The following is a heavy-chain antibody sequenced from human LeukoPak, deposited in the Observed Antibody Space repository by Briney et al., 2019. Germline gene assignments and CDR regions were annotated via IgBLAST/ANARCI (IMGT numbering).Heavy chain of an antibody. CDR1: GYTFTTYG. CDR3: ARPRGSSGRGDFDY. CDR2: INAYNGNT. V-gene: IGHV1-18*01. Sequence: ASVSLSCKASGYTFTTYGISWVRQAPGQGLEWMGWINAYNGNTNYAQKLQGRVTMTTDTSTSTAYMELRSLRSDDTAVYYCARPRGSSGRGDFDYWGQGTLVSV. D-gene: IGHD6-19*01. J-gene: IGHJ4*02.